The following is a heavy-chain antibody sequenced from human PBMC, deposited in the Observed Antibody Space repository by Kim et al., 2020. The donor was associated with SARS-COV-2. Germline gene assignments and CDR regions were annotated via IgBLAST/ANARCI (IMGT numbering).Heavy chain of an antibody. D-gene: IGHD4-17*01. J-gene: IGHJ3*02. V-gene: IGHV4-39*07. CDR3: ARGLTTVSSDAFDI. Sequence: NPSLKSRVPISVGPSKNQFSLNLGSVTAAATAVYYCARGLTTVSSDAFDIWGQGTMVTVSS.